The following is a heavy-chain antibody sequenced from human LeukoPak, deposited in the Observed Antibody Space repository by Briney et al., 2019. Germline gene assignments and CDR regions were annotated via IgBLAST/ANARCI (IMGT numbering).Heavy chain of an antibody. V-gene: IGHV4-38-2*02. CDR1: GYSISSGYF. J-gene: IGHJ4*02. CDR2: IYRNGST. D-gene: IGHD1-14*01. Sequence: PSETLSLTCTVSGYSISSGYFWGWIRQPPGKGLEWFGSIYRNGSTYYNPSLKSRVTISVDTSKNHFSLKLSSVTAADTAVYYCARGRFSSGRTFDYWGQGTLVTVSS. CDR3: ARGRFSSGRTFDY.